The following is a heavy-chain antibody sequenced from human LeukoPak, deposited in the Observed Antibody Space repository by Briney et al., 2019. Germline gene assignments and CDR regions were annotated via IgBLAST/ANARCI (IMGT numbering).Heavy chain of an antibody. D-gene: IGHD6-19*01. CDR2: ISYDGSDK. CDR1: GFTFSSYV. J-gene: IGHJ4*02. V-gene: IGHV3-30-3*01. Sequence: EGSLRLSCAASGFTFSSYVMYWVRQAPGKGLEWVAVISYDGSDKNYADSVRGRFTISRDNSKNTLYLQMNSLRAEDTAVYYCARDLILGYSSGFDYWGQGTLVTVSS. CDR3: ARDLILGYSSGFDY.